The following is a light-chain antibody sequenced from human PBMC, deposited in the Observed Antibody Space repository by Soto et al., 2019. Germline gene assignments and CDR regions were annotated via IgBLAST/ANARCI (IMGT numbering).Light chain of an antibody. V-gene: IGKV4-1*01. Sequence: DIVMTQSPDSLAVSLGERATINCKSSQSVLYSSNNKNYFAWYQQKPGQPPKLLIYWASTRESGVPDRISGSGSGTDFSLPSRRLQAEDLGVYYCQQYYCTPPLTFGGGTKVEIK. CDR2: WAS. CDR3: QQYYCTPPLT. CDR1: QSVLYSSNNKNY. J-gene: IGKJ4*01.